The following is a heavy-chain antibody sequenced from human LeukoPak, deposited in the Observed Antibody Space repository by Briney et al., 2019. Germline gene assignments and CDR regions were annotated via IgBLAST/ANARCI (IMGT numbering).Heavy chain of an antibody. J-gene: IGHJ4*02. CDR1: GFTFSNYW. D-gene: IGHD3-22*01. CDR3: ATSHDSSGND. Sequence: GGSLRLSCAASGFTFSNYWMSWVRQAPGKGLEWVTNIKGDGSSKYYMDSVKGRFTISRDNAKSSLYLQMNTLRAEDTAVYYCATSHDSSGNDWGQGTLVTVSS. CDR2: IKGDGSSK. V-gene: IGHV3-7*03.